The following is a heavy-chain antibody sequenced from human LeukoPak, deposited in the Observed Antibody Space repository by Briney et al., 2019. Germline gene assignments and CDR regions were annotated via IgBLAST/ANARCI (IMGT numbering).Heavy chain of an antibody. Sequence: PGGSLRHSCADPGFTFSSYWMQWVRQAPGKGLVWVSRNSDGSTTSYADSVMGRFTISRDNAKNTLYLQMNSLRAEYKAVYYCARVIYSGWEGELSDWGQGTLVTVSS. CDR2: NSDGSTT. V-gene: IGHV3-74*01. J-gene: IGHJ4*02. CDR3: ARVIYSGWEGELSD. CDR1: GFTFSSYW. D-gene: IGHD6-19*01.